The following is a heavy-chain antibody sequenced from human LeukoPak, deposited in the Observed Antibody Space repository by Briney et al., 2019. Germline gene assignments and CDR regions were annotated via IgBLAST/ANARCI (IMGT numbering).Heavy chain of an antibody. CDR1: GFTFSDYS. J-gene: IGHJ6*02. CDR3: AMGGAAAIVPYYYYGMDV. Sequence: PGGSLRLSCAASGFTFSDYSMNWVRQAPGKGLGWVSAISGSGGSTYYADSVKGRFTISRDNSKNTLYLQMNSLRAEDTAVYYCAMGGAAAIVPYYYYGMDVWGQGTTVTVSS. CDR2: ISGSGGST. V-gene: IGHV3-23*01. D-gene: IGHD2-2*02.